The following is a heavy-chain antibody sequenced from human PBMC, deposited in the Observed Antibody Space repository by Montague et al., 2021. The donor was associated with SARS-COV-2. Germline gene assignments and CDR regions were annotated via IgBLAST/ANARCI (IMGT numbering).Heavy chain of an antibody. Sequence: SETLSLTCTVSGGSISSSSYYWGWIRQPPGKGLEWIGSIYYSGSTYYNPSLKSRVTIPVDTSKNQLSLKLSSVTAADTAVYYCARFPTSYYYDSKAAPATPDAFDIWGQGTMVTVSS. V-gene: IGHV4-39*01. CDR3: ARFPTSYYYDSKAAPATPDAFDI. CDR1: GGSISSSSYY. D-gene: IGHD3-22*01. CDR2: IYYSGST. J-gene: IGHJ3*02.